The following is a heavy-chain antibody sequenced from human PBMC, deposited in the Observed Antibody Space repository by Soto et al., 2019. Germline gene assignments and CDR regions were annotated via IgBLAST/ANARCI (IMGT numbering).Heavy chain of an antibody. V-gene: IGHV4-39*01. D-gene: IGHD2-15*01. CDR1: GGSISSSSYY. CDR3: AVPPTPPNYFDY. CDR2: IYYSGST. Sequence: QLQLQESGPGLVKPSETLSLTCTVSGGSISSSSYYWGWIRQPPGKGLEWIGSIYYSGSTYYNPSLKSRVTISVDTSKNQFSLKLSSVTAADTAVYYCAVPPTPPNYFDYWGQGTLVTVSS. J-gene: IGHJ4*02.